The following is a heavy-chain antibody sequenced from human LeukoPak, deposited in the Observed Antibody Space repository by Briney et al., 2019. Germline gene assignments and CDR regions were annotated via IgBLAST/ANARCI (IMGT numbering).Heavy chain of an antibody. V-gene: IGHV3-23*01. J-gene: IGHJ4*02. CDR2: ISGSGSTI. D-gene: IGHD5-12*01. CDR1: GFTFSSYA. CDR3: ARDPIGYDSFYY. Sequence: GGSLRLSCAASGFTFSSYAMSWVRQAPGKGLEWVSAISGSGSTIYYADSVKGRFTISRDNAKNSLYLQMNSLRAEDTAVYYCARDPIGYDSFYYWGQGTLVTVSS.